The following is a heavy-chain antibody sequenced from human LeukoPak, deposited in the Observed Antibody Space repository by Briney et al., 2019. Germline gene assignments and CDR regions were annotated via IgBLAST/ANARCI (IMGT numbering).Heavy chain of an antibody. CDR3: AREVVADPFDY. V-gene: IGHV1-69*04. J-gene: IGHJ4*02. Sequence: SVKVSCKASGGTFSSYTISWVRQAPGQGLEWMGRIIPILGIANYAQKFQGRVTITADKSTSTAYMELSSLRSEDTAVFYCAREVVADPFDYWGQGTLVTVSS. CDR1: GGTFSSYT. CDR2: IIPILGIA. D-gene: IGHD2-15*01.